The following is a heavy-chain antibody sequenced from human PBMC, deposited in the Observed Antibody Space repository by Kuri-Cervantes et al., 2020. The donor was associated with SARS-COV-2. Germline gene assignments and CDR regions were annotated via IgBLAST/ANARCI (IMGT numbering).Heavy chain of an antibody. CDR3: ARDLTGGDDAFDI. V-gene: IGHV4-38-2*02. D-gene: IGHD7-27*01. CDR1: GYSISSGYY. Sequence: ESLKISCTVSGYSISSGYYWGWIRQPPGKGLEWIGSIYHSGSTYYNPSLKSRVTISVDTSKNQFSLKLSSVTAADTAVYYCARDLTGGDDAFDIWGQGTMVTVSS. J-gene: IGHJ3*02. CDR2: IYHSGST.